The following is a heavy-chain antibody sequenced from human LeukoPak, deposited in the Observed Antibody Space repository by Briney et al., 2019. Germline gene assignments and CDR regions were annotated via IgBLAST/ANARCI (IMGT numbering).Heavy chain of an antibody. D-gene: IGHD6-19*01. CDR2: INPNSGVT. CDR1: GYTFFVYY. CDR3: ARTTIRASSGWLDFDY. Sequence: ASVKVSCKAFGYTFFVYYLHWVRQAPGQGLEWMGWINPNSGVTSYAQRFQGRVRMTRDTSISTAYMEVNSLRSDETAVYYCARTTIRASSGWLDFDYWGQGTLVTVSS. J-gene: IGHJ4*02. V-gene: IGHV1-2*02.